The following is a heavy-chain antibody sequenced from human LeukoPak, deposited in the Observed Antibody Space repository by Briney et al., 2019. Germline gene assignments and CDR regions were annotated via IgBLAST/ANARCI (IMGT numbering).Heavy chain of an antibody. V-gene: IGHV3-33*01. CDR2: IWYDGSNK. CDR3: ARALDFWSGCNPFGY. D-gene: IGHD3-3*01. J-gene: IGHJ4*02. CDR1: GFTFSSYG. Sequence: QPGGSLRLSCAASGFTFSSYGMHWVRQAPGKGLEWVAVIWYDGSNKYYADSVKGRFTISRDNSKNTLYLQMNSLRAEDTAVYYCARALDFWSGCNPFGYWGQGTLVTVSS.